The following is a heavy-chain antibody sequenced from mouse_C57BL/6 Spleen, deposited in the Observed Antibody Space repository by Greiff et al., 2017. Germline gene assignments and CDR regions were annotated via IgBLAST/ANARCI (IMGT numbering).Heavy chain of an antibody. CDR3: ARRLPTRYFDV. D-gene: IGHD5-1*01. V-gene: IGHV5-6*02. CDR2: ISSGGSYT. Sequence: EVKLMESGGDLVKPGGSLKLSCAASGFTFSSYGMSWVRQTPDKRLEWVATISSGGSYTYYPDSVKGRFTISRDNAKNTLYLQMSSLKSEDTAMYYCARRLPTRYFDVWGTGTTVTVSS. CDR1: GFTFSSYG. J-gene: IGHJ1*03.